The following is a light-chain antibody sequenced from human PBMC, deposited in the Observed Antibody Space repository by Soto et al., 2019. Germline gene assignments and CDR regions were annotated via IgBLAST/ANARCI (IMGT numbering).Light chain of an antibody. Sequence: QAVVTQEPSLTVSPGGTVTLTCGSSTGAVTSGHYPYWFQQKPGQAPRTLIYDTSNKHSWTPARFSGSLLGGKAALTLSGAQPEDEAEYYCLLSYSGARLLFGGGTKVIVL. CDR2: DTS. J-gene: IGLJ2*01. V-gene: IGLV7-46*01. CDR1: TGAVTSGHY. CDR3: LLSYSGARLL.